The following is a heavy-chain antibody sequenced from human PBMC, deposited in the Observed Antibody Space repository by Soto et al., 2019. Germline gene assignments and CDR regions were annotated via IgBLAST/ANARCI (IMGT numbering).Heavy chain of an antibody. D-gene: IGHD3-10*01. CDR2: IYPGDSDT. V-gene: IGHV5-51*01. Sequence: SSSSYYWGWIRQPPGKGLEWMGIIYPGDSDTRYSPSFQGQVTISADKSISTAYLQWSSLKASDTAMYYCARPLYGSGSYYDYWGQGTLVTVSS. CDR3: ARPLYGSGSYYDY. CDR1: SSSSYY. J-gene: IGHJ4*02.